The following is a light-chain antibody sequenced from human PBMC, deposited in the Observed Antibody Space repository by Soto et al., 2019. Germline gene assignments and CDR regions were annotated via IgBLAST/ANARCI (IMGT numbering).Light chain of an antibody. Sequence: EIVLTQSPATLSLSPGERATLSCRASQNVANYLDWYQQKPGQAPRLLIYESSNRATGIAARFSGSGSGTDFTLTISSLQPEDVAVYYCQQYSSIPITFGQGTRLEIK. J-gene: IGKJ5*01. V-gene: IGKV3-11*01. CDR1: QNVANY. CDR2: ESS. CDR3: QQYSSIPIT.